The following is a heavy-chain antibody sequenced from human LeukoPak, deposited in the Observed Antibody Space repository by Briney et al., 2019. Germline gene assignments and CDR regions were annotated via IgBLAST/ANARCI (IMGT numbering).Heavy chain of an antibody. CDR3: ARLGYCSGGSCYAGNYYHYYMDV. V-gene: IGHV3-20*04. CDR2: INWNGGST. J-gene: IGHJ6*03. CDR1: GFTFDDYG. D-gene: IGHD2-15*01. Sequence: GSLRLSCAASGFTFDDYGMSWVRQAPGKGLEWVSGINWNGGSTGYADSVKGRFTISRDNAKNSLYLQMNSLRAEDTALYYCARLGYCSGGSCYAGNYYHYYMDVWGKGTTVTVSS.